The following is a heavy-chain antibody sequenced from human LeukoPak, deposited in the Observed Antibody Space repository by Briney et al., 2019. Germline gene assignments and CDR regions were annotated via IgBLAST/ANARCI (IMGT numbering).Heavy chain of an antibody. CDR1: GFSLSTRGVG. V-gene: IGHV2-5*02. CDR3: AHVGDQVRGVISFDY. CDR2: IYWDADK. J-gene: IGHJ4*02. Sequence: SGPTPVKPPQTLTLTCTFSGFSLSTRGVGVGWIRQPPGKALEWLALIYWDADKRYSPSLKSRHTITQDTSSKQVVLTITNLDPVDTATYYCAHVGDQVRGVISFDYWGQGTLVTVSS. D-gene: IGHD3-10*01.